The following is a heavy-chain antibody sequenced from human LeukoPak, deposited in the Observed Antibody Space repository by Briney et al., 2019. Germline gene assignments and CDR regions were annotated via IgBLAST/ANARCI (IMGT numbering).Heavy chain of an antibody. Sequence: PGGSLRLSCAASGFTVSSNYMSWVRQAPGKGLEWVSVIYSGGSTYYADSVKGRFTISRDNAKSTVYLQMNSLTAEDTAVYYCARDGGASTPFDYWGQGTLVTVSS. CDR3: ARDGGASTPFDY. J-gene: IGHJ4*02. V-gene: IGHV3-53*01. CDR1: GFTVSSNY. D-gene: IGHD2-15*01. CDR2: IYSGGST.